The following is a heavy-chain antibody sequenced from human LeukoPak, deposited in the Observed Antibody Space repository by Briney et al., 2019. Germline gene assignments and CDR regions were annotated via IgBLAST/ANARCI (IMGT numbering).Heavy chain of an antibody. J-gene: IGHJ6*02. CDR1: GGSISSSSYY. CDR2: IYYSGST. CDR3: ARGYYGSGDSYYYYGMDV. Sequence: PSETLSLTCTVSGGSISSSSYYWGWIRQPPGKGLEWIGYIYYSGSTNYNPSLKSRVTISVDTSKNQFSLKLSSVTAADTAVYYCARGYYGSGDSYYYYGMDVWGQGTTVTVSS. D-gene: IGHD3-10*01. V-gene: IGHV4-61*05.